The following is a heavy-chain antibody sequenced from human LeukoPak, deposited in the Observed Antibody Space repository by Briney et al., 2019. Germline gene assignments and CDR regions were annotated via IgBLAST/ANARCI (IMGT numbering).Heavy chain of an antibody. CDR2: ISYDGSNK. V-gene: IGHV3-30*04. D-gene: IGHD3-22*01. CDR3: ARGPDCYDSSGYRYYFDY. CDR1: GFTFSSYA. J-gene: IGHJ4*02. Sequence: PGGSLRLSCAASGFTFSSYAMHWVRQAPGKGLEWVAVISYDGSNKYYADSVKGRFTTSSDNSKNTLYPQMNSLRAEDTAVYYCARGPDCYDSSGYRYYFDYWGQGTLVTVSS.